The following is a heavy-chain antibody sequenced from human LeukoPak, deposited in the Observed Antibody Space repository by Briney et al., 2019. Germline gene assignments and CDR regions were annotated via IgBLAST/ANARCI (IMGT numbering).Heavy chain of an antibody. CDR2: IFPGDSDT. CDR3: AKTSTSSWLHFFDY. D-gene: IGHD6-13*01. J-gene: IGHJ4*02. V-gene: IGHV5-51*01. Sequence: GESLKISCEGSGYSFASYWIGWVRQMPGKGLEWMGIIFPGDSDTRYSPSFQGQVTISADKSISTAYLQWSSLKASDTAIYYCAKTSTSSWLHFFDYWGQGTLVTVSS. CDR1: GYSFASYW.